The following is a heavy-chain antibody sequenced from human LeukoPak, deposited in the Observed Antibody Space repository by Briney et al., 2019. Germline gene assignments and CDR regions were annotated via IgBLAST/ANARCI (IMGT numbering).Heavy chain of an antibody. J-gene: IGHJ6*02. CDR2: IYYSGST. CDR1: GGSVSSTSYY. Sequence: SETLSLTCTVSGGSVSSTSYYWSWIRQPPGKGLEWIGYIYYSGSTNYNPSLKSRVTISVDTSKNQFSLKLSSVTAADTAVYYCARDIVVVVAASRYYYGMDVWGQGTTVTVSS. D-gene: IGHD2-15*01. CDR3: ARDIVVVVAASRYYYGMDV. V-gene: IGHV4-61*01.